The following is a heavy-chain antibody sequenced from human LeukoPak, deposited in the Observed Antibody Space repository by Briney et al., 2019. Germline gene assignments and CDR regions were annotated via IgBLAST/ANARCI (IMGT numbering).Heavy chain of an antibody. CDR2: INHSGST. CDR3: ARFRYYDILTGRYYYGMDV. D-gene: IGHD3-9*01. J-gene: IGHJ6*02. V-gene: IGHV4-34*01. CDR1: GGSFSGYD. Sequence: PSETLSLTCAVYGGSFSGYDWSWIRQPPGKGLEWIGEINHSGSTNYNPSLKSRVTISVDTSKNQFSLKLSSVTAADTAVYYCARFRYYDILTGRYYYGMDVWGQGTTVTVSS.